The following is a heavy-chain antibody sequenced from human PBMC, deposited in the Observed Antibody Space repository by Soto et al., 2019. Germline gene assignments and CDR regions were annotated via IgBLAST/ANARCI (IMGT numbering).Heavy chain of an antibody. CDR2: IYYSGST. J-gene: IGHJ4*02. CDR3: ACIAVAGTFTFED. V-gene: IGHV4-59*01. CDR1: GGSISSYY. D-gene: IGHD6-19*01. Sequence: SETLSLTCTVSGGSISSYYWSWIRQPPGKGLEWIGYIYYSGSTNYNPSLKSRVTISVDTSKNQFSLKLSSVTAADTAVYYCACIAVAGTFTFEDWGQGTRVTVSS.